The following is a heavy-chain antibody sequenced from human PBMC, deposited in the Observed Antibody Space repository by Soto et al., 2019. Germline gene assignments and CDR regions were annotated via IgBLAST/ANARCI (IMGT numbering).Heavy chain of an antibody. Sequence: PSGTLSLTCTVSGGSISRGGYYWSWIRQHPGKGLEWIGYIYYSGSTYYNPSLKSRVTISVDTSKNQFSLKLSSVTAADTAVYYCARTKSYDILTGYYNPFDYWGQGTLVTVSS. J-gene: IGHJ4*02. D-gene: IGHD3-9*01. V-gene: IGHV4-31*03. CDR2: IYYSGST. CDR3: ARTKSYDILTGYYNPFDY. CDR1: GGSISRGGYY.